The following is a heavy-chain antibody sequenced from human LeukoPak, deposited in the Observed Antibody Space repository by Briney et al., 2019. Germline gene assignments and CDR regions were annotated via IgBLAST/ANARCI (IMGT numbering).Heavy chain of an antibody. CDR3: ARGASGSYFWFDP. CDR2: IYYSGST. CDR1: GGSISSYY. V-gene: IGHV4-59*01. J-gene: IGHJ5*02. D-gene: IGHD1-26*01. Sequence: KPSETLSLTCTVSGGSISSYYWSWIRQPPGKGPEWIGYIYYSGSTNYNPSLKSRVTISVDTSKNQFSLKLSSVTAADTAVYYCARGASGSYFWFDPWGQGTLVTVSS.